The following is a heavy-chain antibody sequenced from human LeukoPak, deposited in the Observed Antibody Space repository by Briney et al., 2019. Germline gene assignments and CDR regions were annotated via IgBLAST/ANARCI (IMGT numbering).Heavy chain of an antibody. CDR2: INPNSGGT. V-gene: IGHV1-2*02. D-gene: IGHD3-10*01. Sequence: ASVKVSCKASGYTFTGYYMHWVRQAPGQGLEWMGWINPNSGGTNYAQKFQGRVTMTRDTSISTAYMELSRLRSDDTAVYYCARNYYGSGSPRYYYMDVWGKGTTVTVSS. CDR3: ARNYYGSGSPRYYYMDV. CDR1: GYTFTGYY. J-gene: IGHJ6*03.